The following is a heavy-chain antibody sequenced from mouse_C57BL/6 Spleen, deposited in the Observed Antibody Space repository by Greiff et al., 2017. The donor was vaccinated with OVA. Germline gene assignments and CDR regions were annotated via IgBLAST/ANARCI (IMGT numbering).Heavy chain of an antibody. CDR2: IDPSDSEP. CDR1: GYTFTSYW. J-gene: IGHJ3*01. V-gene: IGHV1-52*01. Sequence: VQLQQPGAELVRPGSSVKLSCKASGYTFTSYWMHWVKQRPIQGLEWIGNIDPSDSEPHYNQKFKDKATLTVDKSSSTAYMQLSSLTSEDSAVYYCARYGPYGGGFAYWGQGTLVTVSA. CDR3: ARYGPYGGGFAY. D-gene: IGHD1-1*01.